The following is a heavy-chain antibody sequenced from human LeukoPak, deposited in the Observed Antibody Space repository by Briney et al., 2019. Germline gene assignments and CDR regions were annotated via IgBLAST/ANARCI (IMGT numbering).Heavy chain of an antibody. V-gene: IGHV4-34*01. Sequence: PSETLSLTCAVYGGSFSGYYWSWIRQPPGKGLEWIGEINHSGSTNYNTSLKSRVTVSVDTSKNQFSLKLSSVTAADTAVYYCTKATQWLAFDYWGRGTLVTVSS. J-gene: IGHJ4*02. CDR3: TKATQWLAFDY. D-gene: IGHD6-19*01. CDR1: GGSFSGYY. CDR2: INHSGST.